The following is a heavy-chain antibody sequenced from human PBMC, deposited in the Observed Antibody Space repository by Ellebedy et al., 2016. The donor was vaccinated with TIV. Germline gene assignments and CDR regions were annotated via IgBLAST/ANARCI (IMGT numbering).Heavy chain of an antibody. CDR2: IVAGSGDT. Sequence: ASVKVSCKAFGFTFVSSTVQWVRQARGQPLEWIGWIVAGSGDTKHAQHFQERVTMTRDVSRETAFMELSSLRPEDTAVYYCAAGGQVGYCGGDCYMDLWGQGTTVTVSS. J-gene: IGHJ6*02. V-gene: IGHV1-58*01. D-gene: IGHD2-21*02. CDR1: GFTFVSST. CDR3: AAGGQVGYCGGDCYMDL.